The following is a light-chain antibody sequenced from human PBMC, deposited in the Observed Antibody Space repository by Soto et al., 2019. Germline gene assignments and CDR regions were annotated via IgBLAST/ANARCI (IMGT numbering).Light chain of an antibody. Sequence: EIVLTQSPGTLSLSPGERATLSFRASQSVSSSYLAWYQQKPGQAPRLLIYGASSRATGIPDRFSGSGSGTDFTLTISRLEPEDFAVYYCQQYGSSPLAFGQGTKVDIK. CDR3: QQYGSSPLA. V-gene: IGKV3-20*01. CDR2: GAS. CDR1: QSVSSSY. J-gene: IGKJ1*01.